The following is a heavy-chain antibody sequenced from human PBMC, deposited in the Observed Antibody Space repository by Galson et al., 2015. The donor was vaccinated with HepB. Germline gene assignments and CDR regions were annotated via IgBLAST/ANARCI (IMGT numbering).Heavy chain of an antibody. CDR1: GGSISSSSYY. D-gene: IGHD5-12*01. CDR3: ASTPRGYTGYDPDC. J-gene: IGHJ4*02. Sequence: SETLSLTCTVSGGSISSSSYYWGWIRQPPGKGLEWIGVIYHSGSTNYNSSLRSRVTISVDTSKNQFSLKLSSVTAADTAVYYCASTPRGYTGYDPDCWGQGTLVTVSS. V-gene: IGHV4-39*01. CDR2: IYHSGST.